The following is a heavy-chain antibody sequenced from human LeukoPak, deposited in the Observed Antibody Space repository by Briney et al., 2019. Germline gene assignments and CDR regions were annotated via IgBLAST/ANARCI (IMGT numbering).Heavy chain of an antibody. D-gene: IGHD3-3*01. CDR3: AREAVGAPEYDFWAYNDP. CDR2: IYTSGST. Sequence: SETLSLTCTVSGGSISSYYWSWIRQPAGKGLEWIGRIYTSGSTNYNPSLKSRVTMSVDTSKNQFSLKLISVTAADTAVYYCAREAVGAPEYDFWAYNDPWGQGTLVTVSS. CDR1: GGSISSYY. J-gene: IGHJ5*02. V-gene: IGHV4-4*07.